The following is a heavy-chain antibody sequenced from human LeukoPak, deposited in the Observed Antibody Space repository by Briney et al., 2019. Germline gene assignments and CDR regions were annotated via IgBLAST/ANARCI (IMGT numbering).Heavy chain of an antibody. D-gene: IGHD3-3*01. Sequence: GGSLRLSCAASGFAFSDSAMHWVRQASGKGLEWVGRVRSKANNYATAYTASLKGRFTISRDDSKNTAFLQMNSLKTEDTAMYYCTNSYSDFWNDCWGQGTLVTVSS. CDR2: VRSKANNYAT. V-gene: IGHV3-73*01. CDR3: TNSYSDFWNDC. J-gene: IGHJ4*02. CDR1: GFAFSDSA.